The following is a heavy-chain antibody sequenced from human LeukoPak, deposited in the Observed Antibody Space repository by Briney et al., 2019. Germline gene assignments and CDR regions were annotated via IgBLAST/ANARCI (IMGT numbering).Heavy chain of an antibody. CDR3: ARVSYDWNYGVYYYYGMDV. CDR1: GYTFTSYD. CDR2: MKPNSGNT. Sequence: ASVKVSCKASGYTFTSYDINWVRQATGQGLEWMGWMKPNSGNTGYAQKFQGRVTMTRNTSISTAYMELSSLRSEDTAVYYCARVSYDWNYGVYYYYGMDVWGQGTTVTVSS. V-gene: IGHV1-8*01. J-gene: IGHJ6*02. D-gene: IGHD1-7*01.